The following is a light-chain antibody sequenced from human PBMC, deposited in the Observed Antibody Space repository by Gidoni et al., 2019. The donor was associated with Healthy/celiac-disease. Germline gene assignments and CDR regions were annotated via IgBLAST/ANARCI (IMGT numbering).Light chain of an antibody. CDR1: QSLLHSNGYNY. CDR2: LGS. J-gene: IGKJ5*01. Sequence: DIVMTQSPLSLPVTPGEPASISCRSSQSLLHSNGYNYLDWYLQKPGQSPQLLIYLGSNRASGVPDRLSGSGSGTDFTLKISRGEAEDVGVYYCMQALQTPITFGQGTRLEIK. V-gene: IGKV2-28*01. CDR3: MQALQTPIT.